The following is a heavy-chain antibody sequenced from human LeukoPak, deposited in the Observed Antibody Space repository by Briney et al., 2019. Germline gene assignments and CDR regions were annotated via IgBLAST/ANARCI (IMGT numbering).Heavy chain of an antibody. V-gene: IGHV3-30*02. CDR1: GFTFSDYG. J-gene: IGHJ4*02. D-gene: IGHD1/OR15-1a*01. Sequence: GGSLRLSCAASGFTFSDYGIHWVRQAPGKGLEWMAFIRYDGSNKYYADSVKGRFTISRDNSKNTVYMQMNSLRADDKAVYYCAKEGTASKPSDLDYWGQGTLVTVSS. CDR3: AKEGTASKPSDLDY. CDR2: IRYDGSNK.